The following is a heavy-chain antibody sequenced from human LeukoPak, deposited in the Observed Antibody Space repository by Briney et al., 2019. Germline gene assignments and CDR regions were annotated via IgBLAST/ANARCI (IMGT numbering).Heavy chain of an antibody. CDR3: AKREGRYYDSSPLDI. D-gene: IGHD3-22*01. V-gene: IGHV3-9*01. J-gene: IGHJ3*02. Sequence: TGGSLRLSCAASGFTFDDYAMHWVRQAPGKGLEWVSGISWNSGSIGYADSVKGRFTISRDNAKNSLYLQMNSLRAEDTALYYCAKREGRYYDSSPLDIWGQGTMVTVSS. CDR2: ISWNSGSI. CDR1: GFTFDDYA.